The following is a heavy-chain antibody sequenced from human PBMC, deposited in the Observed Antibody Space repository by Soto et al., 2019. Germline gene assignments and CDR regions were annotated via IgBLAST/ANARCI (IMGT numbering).Heavy chain of an antibody. J-gene: IGHJ4*02. CDR3: AKESTVGSPGDYFDS. CDR2: IGVYANT. V-gene: IGHV3-23*01. CDR1: GFTFSSYA. D-gene: IGHD1-26*01. Sequence: AGGSLRLSCAASGFTFSSYAMHWVRQAPGKGLEWVSAIGVYANTYYADSVKGRFTISRDDSRNTVHLQLNSLRVDDTAVYYCAKESTVGSPGDYFDSWGQGTLVTVSS.